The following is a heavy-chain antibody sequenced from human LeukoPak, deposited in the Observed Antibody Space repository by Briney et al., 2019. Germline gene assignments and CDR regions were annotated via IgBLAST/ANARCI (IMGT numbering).Heavy chain of an antibody. CDR2: ISDSGGST. Sequence: PGGSLRLSCAASGFSFSRYAMDWVRQAPGKGLEWVSDISDSGGSTYYADSVKGRFTISRDNSKNTLYLQMNSLRAEDTAVYYCARGLYGEDAFDIWGQGTMVTVSS. D-gene: IGHD3-10*01. CDR1: GFSFSRYA. J-gene: IGHJ3*02. CDR3: ARGLYGEDAFDI. V-gene: IGHV3-23*01.